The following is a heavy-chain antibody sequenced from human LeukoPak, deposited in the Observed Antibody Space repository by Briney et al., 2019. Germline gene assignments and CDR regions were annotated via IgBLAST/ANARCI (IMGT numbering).Heavy chain of an antibody. CDR2: ISGSGGST. D-gene: IGHD1-1*01. CDR1: GFTFSSYA. Sequence: XGSLRLSCAASGFTFSSYAMSWVRQAPGKGLEWVSAISGSGGSTYYADSVPRRFTISRDNSKNTLYLQMNSLRAEDTAVYYCAATGTTGYYFDYWGQGTLVTVSS. J-gene: IGHJ4*02. V-gene: IGHV3-23*01. CDR3: AATGTTGYYFDY.